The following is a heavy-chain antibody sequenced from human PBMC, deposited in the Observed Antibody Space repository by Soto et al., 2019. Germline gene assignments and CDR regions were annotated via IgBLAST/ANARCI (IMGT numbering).Heavy chain of an antibody. CDR3: ARGLRRQLLNWFDP. CDR2: IYYIGST. V-gene: IGHV4-59*01. D-gene: IGHD2-2*01. Sequence: SETLSLTCTVSGGSISSYYWSWIRQPPGKGLEWIGYIYYIGSTNYDPSLKSRVTISVDTSKNQFSLKLSSVTAADTAVYYCARGLRRQLLNWFDPWGQGTLVTVSS. J-gene: IGHJ5*02. CDR1: GGSISSYY.